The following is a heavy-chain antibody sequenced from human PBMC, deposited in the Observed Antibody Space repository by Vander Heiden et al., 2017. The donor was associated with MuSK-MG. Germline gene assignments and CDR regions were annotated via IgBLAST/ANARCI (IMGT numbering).Heavy chain of an antibody. CDR2: INSDGSST. J-gene: IGHJ6*03. CDR3: ARDVRELRPPSYYYYMDV. Sequence: EVQLVESGGGLVQPGGSLRLSCAASGFPFSSYWMHWVRQAPGKGLVWVSRINSDGSSTSYADSVKGRFTISRDNAKNTLYLQMNSLRAEDTAVYYCARDVRELRPPSYYYYMDVWGKGTTVTVSS. D-gene: IGHD1-26*01. CDR1: GFPFSSYW. V-gene: IGHV3-74*01.